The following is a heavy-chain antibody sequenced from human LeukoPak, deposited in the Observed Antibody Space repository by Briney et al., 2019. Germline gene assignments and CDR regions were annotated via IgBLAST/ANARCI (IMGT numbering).Heavy chain of an antibody. J-gene: IGHJ4*02. CDR3: ASLLWSGYYSSAPFDY. CDR1: GGSISGDY. Sequence: PSETLSLTCTVSGGSISGDYWSWIRQPPGKGLEWIGYIYYTGSTNYNPSLKSRVTISVDTSKNQFSLKLSSVTAADTAVYYCASLLWSGYYSSAPFDYWGQGTLVTVSS. V-gene: IGHV4-59*08. CDR2: IYYTGST. D-gene: IGHD3-3*01.